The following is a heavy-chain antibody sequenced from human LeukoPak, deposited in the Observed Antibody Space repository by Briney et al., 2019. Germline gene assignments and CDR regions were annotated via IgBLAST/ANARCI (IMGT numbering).Heavy chain of an antibody. CDR3: AVTADARGFGMDV. D-gene: IGHD1-14*01. V-gene: IGHV1-18*01. CDR2: VSGYNGNT. J-gene: IGHJ6*02. CDR1: GYTFTSYG. Sequence: ASVKVSCKASGYTFTSYGISWVRQAPGQGLEWMGWVSGYNGNTNYAQKFQGRVTMTTDTSTSTAYMELRSLRSDDTAVYYCAVTADARGFGMDVWGQGTTVTVSS.